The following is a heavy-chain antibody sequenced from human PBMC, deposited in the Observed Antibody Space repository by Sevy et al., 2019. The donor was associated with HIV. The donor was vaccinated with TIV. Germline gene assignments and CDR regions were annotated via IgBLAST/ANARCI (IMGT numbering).Heavy chain of an antibody. Sequence: AAVKVSCKASGYTFTGYYMHWMRQAPGQWLEWMGWINPDSGDPTYAPKFQGRVTLTRDTSINTAYMDLRRLKSDDTAVYYGVRDDRDGYFEHWGQGTLVTVSS. J-gene: IGHJ4*02. CDR2: INPDSGDP. CDR1: GYTFTGYY. CDR3: VRDDRDGYFEH. V-gene: IGHV1-2*02.